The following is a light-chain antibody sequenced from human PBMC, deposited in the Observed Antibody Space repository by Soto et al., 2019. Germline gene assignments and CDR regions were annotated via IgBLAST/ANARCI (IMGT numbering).Light chain of an antibody. CDR3: QQYYSTLALT. V-gene: IGKV4-1*01. J-gene: IGKJ4*01. Sequence: DIVMTQSPDSLAVSLGERATINCKSSQSVLYSSNNKNYLAWYQQKPGQPPKLLIYWASTRESGVPDRFSGSRSGTDFTLTISSLQAEDVAVDYCQQYYSTLALTFGGGTKVEIK. CDR2: WAS. CDR1: QSVLYSSNNKNY.